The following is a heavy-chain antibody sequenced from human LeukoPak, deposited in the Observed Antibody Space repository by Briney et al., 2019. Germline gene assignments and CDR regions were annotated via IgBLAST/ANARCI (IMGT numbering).Heavy chain of an antibody. CDR1: GFTFRNYW. D-gene: IGHD1-26*01. V-gene: IGHV3-7*01. CDR3: ARGGPTVGTDY. J-gene: IGHJ4*02. CDR2: IKEDRSEK. Sequence: PGGSLRLSCAGSGFTFRNYWMNWVRQAPGKGLEWVANIKEDRSEKYYVDSVKRRFTVSRDNAKNSLYLQINSLRADDTAVYYCARGGPTVGTDYWGQGTLVTVSS.